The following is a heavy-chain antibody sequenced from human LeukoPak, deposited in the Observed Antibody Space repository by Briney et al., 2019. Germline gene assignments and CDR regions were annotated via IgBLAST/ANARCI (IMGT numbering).Heavy chain of an antibody. J-gene: IGHJ6*03. CDR3: ARSGVVPASLYYYYYYMDV. CDR2: INHSGST. D-gene: IGHD2-2*01. Sequence: SETLSLTCAVYGGSFSGYYWSWIRQPPGKGLEWIGEINHSGSTNHNPSLKSRVTISVDTSKNQFSLKLSSVTAADTAVYYCARSGVVPASLYYYYYYMDVWGKGTTVTVSS. V-gene: IGHV4-34*01. CDR1: GGSFSGYY.